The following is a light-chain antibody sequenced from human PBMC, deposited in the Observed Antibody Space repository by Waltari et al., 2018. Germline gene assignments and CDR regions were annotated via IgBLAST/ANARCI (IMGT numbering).Light chain of an antibody. CDR2: VNSDGSH. V-gene: IGLV4-69*01. Sequence: QVVLTQAPSASASLGDSVRLTCTLSSGHSNYAIAWLQQQPGKGPRYLMKVNSDGSHSEGGDIPLRFSGSSSGAERYLIISNLQSEDEADYYCQTWGTGGVFGGGTKLTVL. CDR1: SGHSNYA. J-gene: IGLJ3*02. CDR3: QTWGTGGV.